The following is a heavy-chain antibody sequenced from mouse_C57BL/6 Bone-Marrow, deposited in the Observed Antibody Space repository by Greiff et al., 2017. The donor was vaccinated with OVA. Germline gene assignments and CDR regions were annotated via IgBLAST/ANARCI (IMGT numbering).Heavy chain of an antibody. CDR3: ARSNDYFDV. D-gene: IGHD2-3*01. Sequence: VQLQQSGPELVKPGASVKISCKASGYTFTDYYMNWVKQSHGKSLEWIGDINPNNGGTSYNQKFKGKATLTVDKSSSTAYMELRSLTSEDSAVYYCARSNDYFDVWGTGTTVTVSS. CDR2: INPNNGGT. CDR1: GYTFTDYY. J-gene: IGHJ1*03. V-gene: IGHV1-26*01.